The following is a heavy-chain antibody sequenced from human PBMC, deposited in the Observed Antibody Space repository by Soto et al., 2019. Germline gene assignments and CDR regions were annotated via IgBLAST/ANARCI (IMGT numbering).Heavy chain of an antibody. CDR1: GFTFSSYS. CDR2: ISSSSSTI. J-gene: IGHJ6*03. V-gene: IGHV3-48*01. Sequence: GGSLRLSCAASGFTFSSYSMNWVRQAPGKGLEWVSYISSSSSTIYYADSVKGRFTISRDNAKNSLYLQMNSLRAEDTAVYYCARDQVVVVAATLINYYYYYMDVWGKGTTGTVSS. D-gene: IGHD2-15*01. CDR3: ARDQVVVVAATLINYYYYYMDV.